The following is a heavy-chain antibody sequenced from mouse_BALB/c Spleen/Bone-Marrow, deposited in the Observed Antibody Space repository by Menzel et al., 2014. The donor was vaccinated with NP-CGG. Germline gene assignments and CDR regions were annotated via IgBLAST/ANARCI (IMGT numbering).Heavy chain of an antibody. Sequence: EVKLMESGGGLVQPGGSLRLSCATSGFTFTDYYMNWVRQPPGEALEWLAFIRNKANGYTTEYSASVKGRFTISRGNSQSILYLHMSTLRAEDSATYYCARDMGGILFDSWGQGTTLTVSS. D-gene: IGHD4-1*01. V-gene: IGHV7-3*02. CDR3: ARDMGGILFDS. CDR1: GFTFTDYY. CDR2: IRNKANGYTT. J-gene: IGHJ2*01.